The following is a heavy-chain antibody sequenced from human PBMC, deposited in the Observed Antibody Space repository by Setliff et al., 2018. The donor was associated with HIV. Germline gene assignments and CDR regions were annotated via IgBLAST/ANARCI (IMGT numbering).Heavy chain of an antibody. CDR2: IDPNSGDT. V-gene: IGHV1-2*02. CDR3: ARADVLLCDY. J-gene: IGHJ4*02. CDR1: GYTFTGHY. D-gene: IGHD3-16*01. Sequence: ASVKVSCKASGYTFTGHYLHWVRQAPGQGLEWMGWIDPNSGDTNYAQRFQGRVTITSDTSVGTAYMELRRLSSDDTAGYYCARADVLLCDYWGQGTLVTVSS.